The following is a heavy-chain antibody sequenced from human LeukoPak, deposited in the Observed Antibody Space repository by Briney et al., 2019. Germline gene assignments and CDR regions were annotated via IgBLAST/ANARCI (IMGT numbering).Heavy chain of an antibody. Sequence: GGSLRLSCAASGFTFSDYYMSWIRQAPGKGLEWVSYISSSSSYTNYADSVKGRFTISRENAKNSLYLQMNSLRAEDTAVYYCARPGYSSSRYGMDVWGQETTVTVSS. V-gene: IGHV3-11*06. CDR2: ISSSSSYT. CDR1: GFTFSDYY. D-gene: IGHD6-13*01. CDR3: ARPGYSSSRYGMDV. J-gene: IGHJ6*02.